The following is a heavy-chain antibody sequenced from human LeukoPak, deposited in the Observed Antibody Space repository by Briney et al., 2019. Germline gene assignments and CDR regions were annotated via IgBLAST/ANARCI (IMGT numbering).Heavy chain of an antibody. CDR2: FDPEDGET. Sequence: ASVKVSCKVSGYTLTELSMHWVRQAPGKGLEWMGGFDPEDGETIYAQKFQGRVTMTEDTSTDTAYMELSSLRSEDTAVYYCARGRGYCSGGSCSKWDWFDPWGQGTLVTVSS. CDR3: ARGRGYCSGGSCSKWDWFDP. J-gene: IGHJ5*02. D-gene: IGHD2-15*01. CDR1: GYTLTELS. V-gene: IGHV1-24*01.